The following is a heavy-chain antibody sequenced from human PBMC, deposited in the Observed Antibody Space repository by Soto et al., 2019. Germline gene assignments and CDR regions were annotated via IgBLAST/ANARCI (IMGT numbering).Heavy chain of an antibody. V-gene: IGHV2-70*01. J-gene: IGHJ6*02. CDR1: GFSLSTSGVC. Sequence: SGPTLVNPTQTLTLACTFSGFSLSTSGVCVSWIRQPPGKALEWLALIDWDDDKYYTASLETRLTTSKDTSKNQVVLTVTNMDPVDTATYYCARTHTVRGVISMYHGMDVWGQGTTVTVSS. D-gene: IGHD3-10*01. CDR3: ARTHTVRGVISMYHGMDV. CDR2: IDWDDDK.